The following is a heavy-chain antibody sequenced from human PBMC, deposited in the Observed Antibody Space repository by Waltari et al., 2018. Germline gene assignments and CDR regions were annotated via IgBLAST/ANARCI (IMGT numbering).Heavy chain of an antibody. Sequence: QVQLVQSGAEVKKPGASVKVSCRASGYTFTSYDINWVRQATGQGLEWMGWMNPNSGNTDYAQKFQGRVTMTRNTSISTAYMELSSLRSEDTAVYYCARDEGSSGYYYYYGMDVWGQGTTVTVSS. CDR2: MNPNSGNT. V-gene: IGHV1-8*01. CDR3: ARDEGSSGYYYYYGMDV. J-gene: IGHJ6*02. CDR1: GYTFTSYD. D-gene: IGHD6-13*01.